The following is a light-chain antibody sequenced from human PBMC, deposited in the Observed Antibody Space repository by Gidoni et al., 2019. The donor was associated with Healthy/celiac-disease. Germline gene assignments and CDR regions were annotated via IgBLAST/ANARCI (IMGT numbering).Light chain of an antibody. CDR3: QQSYSTPRVT. V-gene: IGKV1-39*01. CDR2: AAS. CDR1: QSISSY. Sequence: DIQMTQSPSSLSASVGDRVTITCRACQSISSYLHWYQQKPGKAPKLLIDAASSLQSGVPSRFSGSGSGTDFTLTISSLQPEDFATYYCQQSYSTPRVTFGQGTRLEIK. J-gene: IGKJ5*01.